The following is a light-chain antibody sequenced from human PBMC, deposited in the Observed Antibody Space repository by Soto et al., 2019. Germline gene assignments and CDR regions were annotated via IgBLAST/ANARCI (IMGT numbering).Light chain of an antibody. V-gene: IGLV2-11*01. CDR3: CSYGGSYTYVV. CDR1: SSNVGGYNY. J-gene: IGLJ2*01. CDR2: DVN. Sequence: QSALTQPRSVSGSPGQSVTISCTGTSSNVGGYNYVSWYQQHPGRAPKLMIYDVNKRPSGVPDRFSGSKSGSTASLTISGLQAEDEADYYCCSYGGSYTYVVFGGGTKVTVL.